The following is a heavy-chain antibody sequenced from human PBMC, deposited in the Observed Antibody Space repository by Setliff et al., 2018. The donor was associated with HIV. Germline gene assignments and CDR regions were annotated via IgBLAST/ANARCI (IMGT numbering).Heavy chain of an antibody. CDR3: AREIRTIEGGALDI. Sequence: ESLKISCRGSGYTFTNYWIGWVRQMPGKGLEWMGIIDPGDSDTRYSPSFQGQVTFSADTTVDTAYLQWNTLKSSDTAMYYCAREIRTIEGGALDIWGQGTSVTVSS. CDR2: IDPGDSDT. D-gene: IGHD3-16*01. V-gene: IGHV5-51*01. J-gene: IGHJ3*02. CDR1: GYTFTNYW.